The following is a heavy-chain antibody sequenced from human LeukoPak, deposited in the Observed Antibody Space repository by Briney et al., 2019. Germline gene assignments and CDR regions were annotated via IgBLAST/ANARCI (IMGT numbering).Heavy chain of an antibody. D-gene: IGHD2-2*01. CDR3: ATIPSRAFDI. Sequence: SVKVSCKASGGTFSSYAISWVRQAPGQRLEWMGGIIPIFGTANYAQKFQGRVTITTDESTSTAYMELSSLRSEDTAVYYCATIPSRAFDIWGQGTMVTVSS. CDR1: GGTFSSYA. CDR2: IIPIFGTA. J-gene: IGHJ3*02. V-gene: IGHV1-69*05.